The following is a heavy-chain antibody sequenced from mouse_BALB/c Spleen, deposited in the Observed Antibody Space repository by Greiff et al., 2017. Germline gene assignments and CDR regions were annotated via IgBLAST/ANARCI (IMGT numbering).Heavy chain of an antibody. Sequence: VKLQESGAELVRPGASVTLSCKASGYTFTDYEMHWVKQTPVHGLEWIGAIDPETGGTAYNQKFKGKATLTADKSSSTAYMELRSLTSEDSAVYYCTRDDYPAWFAYWGQGTLVTVSA. J-gene: IGHJ3*01. CDR3: TRDDYPAWFAY. V-gene: IGHV1-15*01. CDR2: IDPETGGT. D-gene: IGHD2-4*01. CDR1: GYTFTDYE.